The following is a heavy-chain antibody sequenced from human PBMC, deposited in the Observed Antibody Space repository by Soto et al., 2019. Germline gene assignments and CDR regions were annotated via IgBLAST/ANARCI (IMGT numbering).Heavy chain of an antibody. J-gene: IGHJ4*02. CDR3: ARLGAGNDFWSGPFDC. CDR1: GYTFTGYY. Sequence: ASVKVSCKASGYTFTGYYMHWVRQAPGQGLEWMGWINPNSGGTNYAQKFQGRVTMTRDTSISTAYMELSRLRSDDTAVYYCARLGAGNDFWSGPFDCWGQGTLVTVSS. V-gene: IGHV1-2*02. D-gene: IGHD3-3*01. CDR2: INPNSGGT.